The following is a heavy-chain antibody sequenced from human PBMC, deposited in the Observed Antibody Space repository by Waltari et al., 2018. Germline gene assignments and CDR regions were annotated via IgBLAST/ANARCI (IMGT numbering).Heavy chain of an antibody. CDR1: GYTFTSYN. CDR3: ARVAYDDFWRGYYGAWFDP. Sequence: QVQLVQSGAEVKKPGASVKVSCKASGYTFTSYNINWVRQASGQGLEWMGWVNPERGKTGYAQKFQGRLTITRNTSISTAYMEVSSLRSDDTAVYYCARVAYDDFWRGYYGAWFDPWGQGTLVIVSS. D-gene: IGHD3-3*01. J-gene: IGHJ5*02. V-gene: IGHV1-8*03. CDR2: VNPERGKT.